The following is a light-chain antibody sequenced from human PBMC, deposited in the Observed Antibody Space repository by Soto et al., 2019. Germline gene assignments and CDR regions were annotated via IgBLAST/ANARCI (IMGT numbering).Light chain of an antibody. CDR3: SSYTTSSTLI. CDR2: DVT. Sequence: QSALTQPASVSGSPGQSITISCTGTSSDVGRYKLVSWYQQHPGKAPKLMIYDVTNRPSGVSNRFSGSKSGNTASLTISGLQAEDEAAYYCSSYTTSSTLIFGGGTKLTVL. CDR1: SSDVGRYKL. V-gene: IGLV2-14*03. J-gene: IGLJ2*01.